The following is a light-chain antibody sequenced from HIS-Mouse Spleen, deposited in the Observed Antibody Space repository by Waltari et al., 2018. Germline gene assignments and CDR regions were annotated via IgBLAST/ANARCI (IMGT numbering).Light chain of an antibody. V-gene: IGKV5-2*01. CDR2: EGT. Sequence: ESTLTQAPAFMSATSGDNIKNPCKASQYIDEDINWYQQKTGEGAIFIIQEGTHLVPGHPPRFSGSGYGTDFTLTNNNIGAEDAAYYFRLPHDNFPWTFGQGTKVEIK. CDR1: QYIDED. J-gene: IGKJ1*01. CDR3: LPHDNFPWT.